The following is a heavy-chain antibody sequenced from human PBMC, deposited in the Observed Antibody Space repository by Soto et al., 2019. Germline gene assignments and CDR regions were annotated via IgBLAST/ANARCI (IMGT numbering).Heavy chain of an antibody. V-gene: IGHV3-23*01. CDR3: AKQVQLWLGKPVFDY. CDR2: IRGSGGST. CDR1: GLTFSSYA. J-gene: IGHJ4*02. Sequence: PGGSLRLSCSASGLTFSSYAMSWVRHAPGKGLEWGSAIRGSGGSTYYADSVKGRFTISRDNSKNTLYLQMNSLRAEDTAVYYCAKQVQLWLGKPVFDYCGQGTRVTVSS. D-gene: IGHD5-18*01.